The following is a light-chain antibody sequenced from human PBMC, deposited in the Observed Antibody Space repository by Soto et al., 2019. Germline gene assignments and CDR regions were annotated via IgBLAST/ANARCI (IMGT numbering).Light chain of an antibody. V-gene: IGKV1-27*01. J-gene: IGKJ1*01. CDR2: AAS. Sequence: DIEMTQSPSSLSGSVGDRVTITCRASQGISNYLAWYQQRPGKVPKLLIYAASTLQSGVPSRFSSSGSGTDFTLTISSLQPEDVATFYCQNYDSAPWTFGQGTEVEIK. CDR1: QGISNY. CDR3: QNYDSAPWT.